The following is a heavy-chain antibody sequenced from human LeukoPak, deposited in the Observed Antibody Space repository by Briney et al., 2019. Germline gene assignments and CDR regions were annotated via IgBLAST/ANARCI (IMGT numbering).Heavy chain of an antibody. J-gene: IGHJ4*02. D-gene: IGHD3-22*01. Sequence: PGGSLRLPCAASGFTFSSYAMSWVRQAPGKGLEWVSAISGSGGSTYYADSVKGRFTISRDNSKNTLYLQMNSLRAEDTAVYYCAKDPVQRITMIVVVTYYFDYWGQGTLVTVSS. V-gene: IGHV3-23*01. CDR2: ISGSGGST. CDR1: GFTFSSYA. CDR3: AKDPVQRITMIVVVTYYFDY.